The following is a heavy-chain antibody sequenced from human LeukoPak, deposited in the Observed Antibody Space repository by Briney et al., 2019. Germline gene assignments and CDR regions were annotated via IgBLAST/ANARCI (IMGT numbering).Heavy chain of an antibody. Sequence: GRSLRLSCAASGFTFSSYAMHWVRQAPGKGLEWVAVISYDGSNKYYADSVKGRFTISRDNSKNTLYLQMNSLRAEDTAVYYCARFHEDYYDSSGYYYFDYWGQGTPVTVSS. CDR1: GFTFSSYA. J-gene: IGHJ4*02. CDR3: ARFHEDYYDSSGYYYFDY. CDR2: ISYDGSNK. V-gene: IGHV3-30-3*01. D-gene: IGHD3-22*01.